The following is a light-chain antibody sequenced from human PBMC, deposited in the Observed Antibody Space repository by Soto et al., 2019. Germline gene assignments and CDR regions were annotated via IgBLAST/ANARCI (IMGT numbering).Light chain of an antibody. V-gene: IGKV3-15*01. Sequence: EIVMTQSPATLSVSPGERATLSCRASQTVSSNLAWYQQKPGQAPRLLIYGASTRANGLPARFSGSGSGTEFTLTISSLQSEDFAVYYWQQYNNWPLTFGQGTKVEIK. CDR3: QQYNNWPLT. J-gene: IGKJ1*01. CDR2: GAS. CDR1: QTVSSN.